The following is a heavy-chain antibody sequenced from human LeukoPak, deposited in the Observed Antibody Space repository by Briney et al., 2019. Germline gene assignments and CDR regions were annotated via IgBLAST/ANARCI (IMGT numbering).Heavy chain of an antibody. CDR3: ARGTYSSSEFDY. CDR2: IYYSGST. V-gene: IGHV4-59*01. J-gene: IGHJ4*02. D-gene: IGHD6-6*01. CDR1: GGSISSYY. Sequence: SETLSLTCTVSGGSISSYYWSWIRQPPGKGLEWIGYIYYSGSTNYNPSPKSRVTISVDTSKNQFSLKLSSVTAADTAVYYCARGTYSSSEFDYWGQGTLVTVSS.